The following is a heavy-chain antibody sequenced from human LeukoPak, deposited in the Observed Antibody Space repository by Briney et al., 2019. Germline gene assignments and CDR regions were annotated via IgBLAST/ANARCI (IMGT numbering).Heavy chain of an antibody. V-gene: IGHV5-51*01. D-gene: IGHD1-26*01. CDR1: GYSFTSYW. CDR2: IYPGDSDT. Sequence: GESLKISCKGSGYSFTSYWIGWVRPMPGKGLEWMGIIYPGDSDTRYSPSFQGQVTISADKSISTAYLQWSSLKASDTAMYYCARHNGIGGSYGPPPDYFDYWGQGTLVTVSS. CDR3: ARHNGIGGSYGPPPDYFDY. J-gene: IGHJ4*02.